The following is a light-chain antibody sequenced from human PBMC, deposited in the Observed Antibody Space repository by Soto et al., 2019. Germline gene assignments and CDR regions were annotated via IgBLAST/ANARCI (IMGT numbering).Light chain of an antibody. CDR3: QQYSSSPVT. CDR1: QTVTRSY. CDR2: GAS. V-gene: IGKV3-20*01. J-gene: IGKJ4*01. Sequence: EIVLTQSPGTMSLSPGERVTLSCRASQTVTRSYLAWYQQKPGQAPRLLIYGASIRATGIPDRFSGSGSGTDFTLTISRLEPEDFAVYYCQQYSSSPVTFGGGTTVEIK.